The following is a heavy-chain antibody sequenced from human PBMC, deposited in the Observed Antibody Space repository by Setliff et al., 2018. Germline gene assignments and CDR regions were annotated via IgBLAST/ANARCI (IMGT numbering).Heavy chain of an antibody. V-gene: IGHV3-33*01. CDR1: GFSFSAYG. CDR2: IWYDGSTK. Sequence: GESLKISCAASGFSFSAYGMHWVRQAPGKGLEWVAVIWYDGSTKYYADSVKGRFTISRDNSKNTLYLQMNSLRAEDTAVYYCARSCSGGSCIPSDYMAVWGKGTTVTVSS. CDR3: ARSCSGGSCIPSDYMAV. D-gene: IGHD2-15*01. J-gene: IGHJ6*03.